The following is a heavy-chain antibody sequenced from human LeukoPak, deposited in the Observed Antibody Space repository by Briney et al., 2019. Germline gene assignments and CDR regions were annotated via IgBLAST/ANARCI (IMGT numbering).Heavy chain of an antibody. J-gene: IGHJ4*02. CDR2: INTSTGNP. CDR1: GYTFSTYG. Sequence: ASVKVSCKTIGYTFSTYGISWVRQAPGQGLEWMGWINTSTGNPTYAQGFTGRIVFSLDTSVSTAYLQISSLKAEDSAVYYCAKNGLGAVVKTDWGQGTLVTVSS. V-gene: IGHV7-4-1*02. D-gene: IGHD3-22*01. CDR3: AKNGLGAVVKTD.